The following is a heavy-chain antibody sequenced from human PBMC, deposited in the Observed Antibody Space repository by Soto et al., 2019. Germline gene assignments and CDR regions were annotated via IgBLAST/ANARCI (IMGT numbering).Heavy chain of an antibody. D-gene: IGHD3-22*01. CDR1: GVSISSSSYY. Sequence: ETLSLTCPVSGVSISSSSYYWGWIRQPPGKGLEWIGSIYYSGITYYNPSLKSRVTISVDTSKNQFSLKLSSVTAADTAVYYCAGDYYDSRRYWFDPWGQGTLVTVYS. CDR2: IYYSGIT. J-gene: IGHJ5*02. CDR3: AGDYYDSRRYWFDP. V-gene: IGHV4-39*01.